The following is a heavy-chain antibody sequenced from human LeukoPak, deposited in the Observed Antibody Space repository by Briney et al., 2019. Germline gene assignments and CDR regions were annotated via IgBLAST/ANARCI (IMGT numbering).Heavy chain of an antibody. V-gene: IGHV3-23*01. CDR2: ITGSGGST. J-gene: IGHJ4*02. CDR1: GFTFSNYA. Sequence: GGSLRLSCAASGFTFSNYAMSWVRQAPGKGLEWVSGITGSGGSTYYADSVKGRFTISRDNSKNTLYLQLNSLGAEDTAGYYCAKVEGSAYPDRSIDYWGQGTLVTVSS. D-gene: IGHD3-22*01. CDR3: AKVEGSAYPDRSIDY.